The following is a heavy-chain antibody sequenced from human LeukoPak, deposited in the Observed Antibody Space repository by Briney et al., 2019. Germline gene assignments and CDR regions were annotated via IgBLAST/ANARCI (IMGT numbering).Heavy chain of an antibody. V-gene: IGHV4-34*01. J-gene: IGHJ4*02. CDR1: AASFQSYD. D-gene: IGHD1-1*01. CDR3: ATTDGRDGNAGY. Sequence: PSETLSPTCGVDAASFQSYDWSWFRQPPGKGLEWIGEINHGGRTNYNPSLKGRVTISIDTSKHQVFLNLRSATAADTAVYFCATTDGRDGNAGYWGQGNLVTVSS. CDR2: INHGGRT.